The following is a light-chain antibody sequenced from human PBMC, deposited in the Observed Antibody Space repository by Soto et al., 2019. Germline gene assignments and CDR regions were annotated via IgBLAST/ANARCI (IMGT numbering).Light chain of an antibody. CDR3: QQSYSTPIT. V-gene: IGKV1-39*01. Sequence: GDRVTITCRASQSISSYLNWYQQKPWKAPKLLIYAASSLQSGVPSRFSGSGAGTDFTLTISSLQPEDFATYYCQQSYSTPITFGQGTRLEIK. CDR1: QSISSY. CDR2: AAS. J-gene: IGKJ5*01.